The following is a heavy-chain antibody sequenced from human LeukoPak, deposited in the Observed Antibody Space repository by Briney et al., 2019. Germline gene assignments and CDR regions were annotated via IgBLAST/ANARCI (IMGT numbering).Heavy chain of an antibody. D-gene: IGHD4-11*01. CDR1: GGSISSGGYY. CDR3: ARVRTVTKYYYMDV. Sequence: SQTLSLTCTVSGGSISSGGYYWSWIRQPPGKGLEWIGYIYYSGSTNYNPSLKSRVTISVDTSKNQFSLKLSSVTAADTAVYYCARVRTVTKYYYMDVWGKGTTVTVSS. CDR2: IYYSGST. J-gene: IGHJ6*03. V-gene: IGHV4-61*08.